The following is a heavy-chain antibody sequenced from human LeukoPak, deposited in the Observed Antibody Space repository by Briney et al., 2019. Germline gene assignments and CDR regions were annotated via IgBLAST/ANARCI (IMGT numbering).Heavy chain of an antibody. V-gene: IGHV4-34*01. D-gene: IGHD3-9*01. Sequence: KPSETLSLTCAVYGGSFSGYYWSWIRQPPGKGLEWIGEINHSGSTNYNPSLKSRDTISVDTSKNQFSLKLSSVTAADTAVYYCARGGLRYFDWLSSYYFDYWGQGTLVTVSS. J-gene: IGHJ4*02. CDR1: GGSFSGYY. CDR3: ARGGLRYFDWLSSYYFDY. CDR2: INHSGST.